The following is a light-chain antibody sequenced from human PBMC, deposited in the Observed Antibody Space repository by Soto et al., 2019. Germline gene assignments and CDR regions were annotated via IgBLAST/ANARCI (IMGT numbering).Light chain of an antibody. CDR1: SSDVGGYNY. CDR3: SSYASSNTV. Sequence: QSALTQPASVSGSPGQSITISCTGTSSDVGGYNYVSWYQQHPGKAPKLMIYEVTNRPLGVSNRFSGSKSGNVASLTISGLQAEDEADYYCSSYASSNTVFGGGTKLTVL. J-gene: IGLJ2*01. CDR2: EVT. V-gene: IGLV2-14*01.